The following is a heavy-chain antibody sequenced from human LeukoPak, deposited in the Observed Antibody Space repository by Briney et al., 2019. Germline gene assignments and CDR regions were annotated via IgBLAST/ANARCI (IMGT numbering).Heavy chain of an antibody. CDR3: ARKRQLIGFDP. V-gene: IGHV4-34*01. CDR1: GGSFSSYY. J-gene: IGHJ5*02. CDR2: INHSGST. Sequence: SETLSLTCAVYGGSFSSYYWSWIRQPPGKGLEWIGEINHSGSTNYNPSLKSRVTISVDTSKNQFSLKLSSVTAADTAVYYCARKRQLIGFDPWGQGTLVTVSS. D-gene: IGHD6-13*01.